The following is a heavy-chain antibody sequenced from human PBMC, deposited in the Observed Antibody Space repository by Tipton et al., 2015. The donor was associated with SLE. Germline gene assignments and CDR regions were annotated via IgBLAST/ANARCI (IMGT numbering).Heavy chain of an antibody. V-gene: IGHV4-38-2*01. D-gene: IGHD2-15*01. CDR3: VLLELPLGYCSGGSCPDALDI. Sequence: LRLSCAASGFTFSSYAMGWVRQAPGKGLEWIGSIYYSGSTYYNPSLKSRVTISVDTSKNQFSLKLSSVTAADTAVYYCVLLELPLGYCSGGSCPDALDIWGQGTMVTVSS. J-gene: IGHJ3*02. CDR2: IYYSGST. CDR1: GFTFSSYA.